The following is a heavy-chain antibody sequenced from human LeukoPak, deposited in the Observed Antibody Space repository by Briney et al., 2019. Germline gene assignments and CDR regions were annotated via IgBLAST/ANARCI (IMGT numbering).Heavy chain of an antibody. CDR1: GFTLSSSE. D-gene: IGHD6-19*01. J-gene: IGHJ5*02. V-gene: IGHV3-21*01. CDR3: AREAVPGTGWFDP. CDR2: ISHSGTYI. Sequence: GGSLRLSCVVSGFTLSSSEMNWVRQAPGKGLEWVSSISHSGTYIYYADSVKGRFTLSRDTSKNSLFLQMNSLRAEDTAVYYCAREAVPGTGWFDPWGQGTLVTASS.